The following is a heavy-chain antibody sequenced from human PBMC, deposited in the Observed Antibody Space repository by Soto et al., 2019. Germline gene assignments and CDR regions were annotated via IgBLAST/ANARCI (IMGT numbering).Heavy chain of an antibody. V-gene: IGHV3-30*18. D-gene: IGHD5-18*01. CDR1: GFTFSSYG. CDR2: ISYDGSNK. J-gene: IGHJ4*02. CDR3: AKSRLQLWLGYFHY. Sequence: QVQLVESGGGVVQPGRSLRLSCAASGFTFSSYGMHWVRQAPGKGLEWVAVISYDGSNKYYADSVKGRFTISRANSKNPRYLQMNSLSAEDTAVYYCAKSRLQLWLGYFHYSGQGTLVTLSS.